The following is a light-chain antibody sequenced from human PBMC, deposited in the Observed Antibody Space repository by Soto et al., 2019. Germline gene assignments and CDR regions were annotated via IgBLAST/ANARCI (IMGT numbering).Light chain of an antibody. CDR3: QQRSNWPPVLYT. V-gene: IGKV3-11*01. J-gene: IGKJ2*01. CDR2: DAS. CDR1: QSVSSY. Sequence: EIVLTQSPATLSLSPGERATLSCRASQSVSSYLAWYQQKPGQAPRLLIYDASNRATGIPARFSGSGSGTDFNLTLSSLEPEDFAVYCCQQRSNWPPVLYTFGQGTKLEIK.